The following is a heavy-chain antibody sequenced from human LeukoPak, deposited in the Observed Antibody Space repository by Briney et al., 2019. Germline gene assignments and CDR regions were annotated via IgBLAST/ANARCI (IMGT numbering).Heavy chain of an antibody. CDR3: ARDLARAVYYYYYYYMDV. Sequence: PGGSLRLSCAASGFTFSSYSMNWVRQAPGKGLEWVSYISSSSSTIYYADSVKGRFTISRDNAKNSLYLQMNSLRAEDTAVYYCARDLARAVYYYYYYYMDVWGKGTTVTVSS. CDR1: GFTFSSYS. J-gene: IGHJ6*03. CDR2: ISSSSSTI. V-gene: IGHV3-48*01.